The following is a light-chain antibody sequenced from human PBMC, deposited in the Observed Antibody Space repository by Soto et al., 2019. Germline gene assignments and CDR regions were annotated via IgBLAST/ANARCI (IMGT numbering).Light chain of an antibody. CDR1: QSVSSN. J-gene: IGKJ2*01. Sequence: EIVMTQSPATLSVSPGERATLSCRASQSVSSNLAWYQRKPGQAPRLLIYGTSTRATGIPARFSGSGSGTEFTLTISSLQSEDAAVYYCQQYNNWPRTLGQGTKLEIK. CDR2: GTS. CDR3: QQYNNWPRT. V-gene: IGKV3-15*01.